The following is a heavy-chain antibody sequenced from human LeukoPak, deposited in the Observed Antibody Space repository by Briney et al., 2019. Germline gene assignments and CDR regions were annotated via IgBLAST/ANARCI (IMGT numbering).Heavy chain of an antibody. Sequence: TLSLTCAVSGGSISSSNWWSWVRQPPGKALEWLALIDWDDDKYYSTSLKTRLTISKDTSKNQVVLTMTNMDPVDTATYYCARTPAPYYFDYWGQGTLVTVSS. V-gene: IGHV2-70*18. J-gene: IGHJ4*02. CDR3: ARTPAPYYFDY. CDR2: IDWDDDK. CDR1: GGSISSSNWW.